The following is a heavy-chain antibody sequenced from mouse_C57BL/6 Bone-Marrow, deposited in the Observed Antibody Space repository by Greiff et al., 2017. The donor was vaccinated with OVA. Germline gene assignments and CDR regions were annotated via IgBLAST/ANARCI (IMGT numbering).Heavy chain of an antibody. J-gene: IGHJ2*01. CDR3: ASDSDSAYYFDY. V-gene: IGHV1-82*01. CDR1: GYAFSSSW. CDR2: IYPGDGDT. Sequence: VQLQQSGPELVKPGASVKISCKASGYAFSSSWMNWVKQRPGKGLEWIGRIYPGDGDTNYNGKFKGKATLTADKSSSTAYMQLSSLTSEYSAVYFCASDSDSAYYFDYWGPGTTLTVSS.